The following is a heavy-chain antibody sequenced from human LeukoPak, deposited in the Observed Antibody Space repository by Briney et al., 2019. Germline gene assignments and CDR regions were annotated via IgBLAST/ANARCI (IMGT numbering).Heavy chain of an antibody. J-gene: IGHJ3*02. Sequence: ASVTVSCKASGYTFTGYYMHWVRQAPGQGLEWMGWINPNSGGANYARKFQGRVTMTRDTSISTAYMELSRLRSDDTAVYYCASGIVAAAGTFAFDIWGQGTMVTVSS. CDR2: INPNSGGA. V-gene: IGHV1-2*02. CDR3: ASGIVAAAGTFAFDI. CDR1: GYTFTGYY. D-gene: IGHD6-13*01.